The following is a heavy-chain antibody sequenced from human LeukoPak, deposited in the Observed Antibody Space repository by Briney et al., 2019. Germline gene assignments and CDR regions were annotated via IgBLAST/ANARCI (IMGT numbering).Heavy chain of an antibody. D-gene: IGHD3-22*01. CDR3: AKARVFWYYYDSSGCLDY. CDR2: ISGSGGST. Sequence: GGSLRLSCAASGFTFSSYAISWVRQAPGKGLEWVAAISGSGGSTYYADSVKGRFTISRDNSKNTLYLQMNSLRAEDTAVYYCAKARVFWYYYDSSGCLDYWGQGTLVTVSS. CDR1: GFTFSSYA. V-gene: IGHV3-23*01. J-gene: IGHJ4*02.